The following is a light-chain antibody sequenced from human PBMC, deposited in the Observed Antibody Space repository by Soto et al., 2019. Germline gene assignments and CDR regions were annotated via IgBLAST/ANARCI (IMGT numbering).Light chain of an antibody. CDR3: QQYGSSPVT. J-gene: IGKJ1*01. V-gene: IGKV3-20*01. CDR2: GAS. Sequence: EIVMTQSPATLSVSPGERATLSCRASQSVGINLAWYQQKPGQAPRLLIYGASSRATGIPDRFSGSGSGTDFTLTISRLEPEDFAVYYCQQYGSSPVTFGQGTKVDIK. CDR1: QSVGIN.